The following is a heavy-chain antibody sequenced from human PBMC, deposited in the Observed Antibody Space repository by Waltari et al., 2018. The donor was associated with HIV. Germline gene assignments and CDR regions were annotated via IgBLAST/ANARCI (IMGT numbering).Heavy chain of an antibody. Sequence: QVHLQQWGAGLLKPSETLSLTCAVYGASFSAYPFFNDYYWNWNRQPPGTGLEWIGEVNHSGDGTYNPSLKGRVIISVDPSRNRVYLNLTSVTAADSALYYCARGRGTFFYFYGMDVWGQGTTVTV. CDR1: GASFSAYPFFNDYY. V-gene: IGHV4-34*02. J-gene: IGHJ6*02. CDR2: VNHSGDG. CDR3: ARGRGTFFYFYGMDV. D-gene: IGHD2-21*01.